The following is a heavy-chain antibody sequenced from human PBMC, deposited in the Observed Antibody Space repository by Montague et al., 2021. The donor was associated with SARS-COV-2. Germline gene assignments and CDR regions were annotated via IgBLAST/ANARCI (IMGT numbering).Heavy chain of an antibody. CDR2: ISYDGSNK. D-gene: IGHD6-19*01. Sequence: SLRLSCAASGFTFSSYAMHWVRQAPGKGLEWVAVISYDGSNKYYADSVKGRFTISRDNSKNTLYLQMNSLRAEDTAVYYCARVGGWRVDYYYYYYMDVWGKGTTVTVSS. J-gene: IGHJ6*03. CDR3: ARVGGWRVDYYYYYYMDV. V-gene: IGHV3-30-3*01. CDR1: GFTFSSYA.